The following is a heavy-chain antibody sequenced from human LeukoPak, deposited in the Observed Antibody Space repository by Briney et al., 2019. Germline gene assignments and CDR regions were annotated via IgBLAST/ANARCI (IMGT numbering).Heavy chain of an antibody. J-gene: IGHJ4*02. CDR3: ARLYDSSGYYISFDY. Sequence: ASVKVSCKASGYTFTSYAMHWVRQAPGQRLEWMGWINAGNGNTKYSQKFQGRVTITRDTSASTAYVELSSLRSEDTAVYYCARLYDSSGYYISFDYWGQGTLVTVSS. V-gene: IGHV1-3*01. CDR2: INAGNGNT. CDR1: GYTFTSYA. D-gene: IGHD3-22*01.